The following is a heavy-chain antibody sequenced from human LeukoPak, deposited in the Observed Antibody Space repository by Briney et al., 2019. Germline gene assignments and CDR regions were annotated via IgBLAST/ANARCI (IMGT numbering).Heavy chain of an antibody. CDR2: INPYDNST. V-gene: IGHV1-46*01. CDR1: GYTFIYYD. Sequence: ASVKVSCKASGYTFIYYDMHWVRQAPGQGLEWVGTINPYDNSTNYAQKFQGRVTMTRDRSTSTVYMELNSLRSEDTAVYYCAKELNSYGYAFDVWGQGTMVTVSS. CDR3: AKELNSYGYAFDV. D-gene: IGHD5-18*01. J-gene: IGHJ3*01.